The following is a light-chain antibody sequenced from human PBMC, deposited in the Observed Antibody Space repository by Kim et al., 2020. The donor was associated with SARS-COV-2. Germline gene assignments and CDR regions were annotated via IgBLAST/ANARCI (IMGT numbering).Light chain of an antibody. Sequence: PGERATLSCGASQSVRSNYLAWYQQKPGQAPRLLIYGASNRATGIPDRFSGSGSGTDFTLTIIRLEPEDFAVYYCQQYGSLPWTFAQGTKV. V-gene: IGKV3-20*01. CDR1: QSVRSNY. J-gene: IGKJ1*01. CDR2: GAS. CDR3: QQYGSLPWT.